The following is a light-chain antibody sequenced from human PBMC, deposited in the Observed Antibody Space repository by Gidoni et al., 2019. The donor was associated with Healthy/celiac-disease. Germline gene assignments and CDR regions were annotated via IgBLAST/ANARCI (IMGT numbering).Light chain of an antibody. J-gene: IGKJ4*01. CDR2: AAS. CDR1: QCISSY. Sequence: DIKLTKSPSFLSASVGDRVTITCRASQCISSYLDWYQQAPGKAPELLLYAASTLHSGFPSRFSGSRSVSEFTLTISRLQPDYFASYFFQQLDSYPPFGRGTKVEIK. CDR3: QQLDSYPP. V-gene: IGKV1-9*01.